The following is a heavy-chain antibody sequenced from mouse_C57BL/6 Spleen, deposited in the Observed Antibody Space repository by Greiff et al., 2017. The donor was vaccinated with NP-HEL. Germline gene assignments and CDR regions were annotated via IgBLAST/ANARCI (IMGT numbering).Heavy chain of an antibody. J-gene: IGHJ4*01. Sequence: VKLQQSGPELVKPGASVKISCKASGYAFSSSWMHWVKQRPGKGLEWIGRIYPGDGDTNYNGKFKGKATLTADKSSSTAYMQLRSLTSEDSAVYFCARSPSFYAMDYWGQGTSVTVSS. CDR2: IYPGDGDT. CDR3: ARSPSFYAMDY. CDR1: GYAFSSSW. V-gene: IGHV1-82*01.